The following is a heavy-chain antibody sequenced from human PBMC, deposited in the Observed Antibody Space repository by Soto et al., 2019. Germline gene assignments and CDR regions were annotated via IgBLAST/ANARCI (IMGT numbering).Heavy chain of an antibody. Sequence: QVQLQESGPGLVKPSQTLSLTCTVSGGSISSGDYYWSWIRQHPGKGLEWIGYIYYSGSTYYNPSLKSRVNISVDTSKKQFPLKPSSVTAADPAVYYCARWWSGSRQGFDPWGQGTLVTVSS. CDR1: GGSISSGDYY. V-gene: IGHV4-31*03. CDR3: ARWWSGSRQGFDP. CDR2: IYYSGST. J-gene: IGHJ5*02. D-gene: IGHD3-3*01.